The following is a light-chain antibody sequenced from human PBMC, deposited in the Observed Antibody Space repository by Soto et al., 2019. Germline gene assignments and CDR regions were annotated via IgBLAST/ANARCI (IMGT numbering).Light chain of an antibody. CDR2: EVT. J-gene: IGLJ3*02. V-gene: IGLV2-14*01. CDR1: SSDVGGYNY. Sequence: QSVLTQPASVSGSPGQSITFSCTGTSSDVGGYNYVSWYQQHPGNAPKLMIYEVTNRPSGVSDRFSGSKSANTASLTISGLQAEDEADYYCSSYTVSSTWVFGGGTKVTVL. CDR3: SSYTVSSTWV.